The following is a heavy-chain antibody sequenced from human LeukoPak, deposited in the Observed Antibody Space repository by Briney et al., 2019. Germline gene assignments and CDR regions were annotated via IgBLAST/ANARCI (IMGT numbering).Heavy chain of an antibody. Sequence: SETLSLTCTVSSGSINSYYWGWVRQPPGKGLEWIGRIYTTATTQYNPSLKSRVTMSIDTSTTQFSLTLKSMTAADTAVYYCGRQGYIGAHYFLHFWSQGPLVAVS. D-gene: IGHD2-15*01. CDR2: IYTTATT. J-gene: IGHJ4*02. CDR3: GRQGYIGAHYFLHF. V-gene: IGHV4-4*07. CDR1: SGSINSYY.